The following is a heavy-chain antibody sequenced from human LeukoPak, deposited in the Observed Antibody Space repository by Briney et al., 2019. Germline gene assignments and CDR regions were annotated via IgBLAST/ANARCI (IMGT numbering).Heavy chain of an antibody. Sequence: GASVKVSCKASGYTFTTYYMHWVRQAPGQGLEWMGIINPSGGSTSYAQKFRGRVTITRDTSTSTVYMEVSSLRSEDTAVYYCARDRRGSGTYNYYGMDVWGQGTTVTVSS. V-gene: IGHV1-46*01. CDR3: ARDRRGSGTYNYYGMDV. D-gene: IGHD3-10*01. CDR2: INPSGGST. J-gene: IGHJ6*02. CDR1: GYTFTTYY.